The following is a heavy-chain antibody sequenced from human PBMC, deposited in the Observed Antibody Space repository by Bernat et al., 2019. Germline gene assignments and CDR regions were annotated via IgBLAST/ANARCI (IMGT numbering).Heavy chain of an antibody. CDR2: MFYSGST. J-gene: IGHJ6*02. D-gene: IGHD3-9*01. V-gene: IGHV4-39*01. CDR3: ARHVLRYSERYGMDV. CDR1: GGSFSSNTYY. Sequence: QVQLQESGPGLVKPSETLSLTCTVSGGSFSSNTYYWGWIRQPPGKGLEWIESMFYSGSTNYNPSLKSRVTISVDTSNYQFSLRLSSVTAADTAVYYCARHVLRYSERYGMDVWGQGTTVTVSS.